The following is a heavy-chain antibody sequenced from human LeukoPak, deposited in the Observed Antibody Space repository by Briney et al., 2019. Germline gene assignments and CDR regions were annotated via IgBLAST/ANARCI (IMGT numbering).Heavy chain of an antibody. CDR1: GGSISSYY. V-gene: IGHV4-59*08. D-gene: IGHD6-19*01. J-gene: IGHJ3*02. CDR3: ARPYTSGWFGAFDI. Sequence: SETLSLTCTVSGGSISSYYWSWIRQPPGKGLEWIGYIYHSGSTKYNPSLKSRVTLSVDTSKNQFSLKLGSVTAADTAVYYCARPYTSGWFGAFDIWGQGTMATVSS. CDR2: IYHSGST.